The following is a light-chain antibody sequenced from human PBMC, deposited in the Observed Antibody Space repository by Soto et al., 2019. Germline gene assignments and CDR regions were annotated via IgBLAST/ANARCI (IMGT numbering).Light chain of an antibody. J-gene: IGKJ1*01. CDR2: GAS. Sequence: MTQSPATLSMSPGEKATLSCRASHSINNNLAWYHHKPGQAPRLLIYGASGRATGIPDRFSGSGSGTDFTLTISRLEPEDSAVYYCQQYGSSPTWTFGQGTKVDIK. V-gene: IGKV3-20*01. CDR3: QQYGSSPTWT. CDR1: HSINNN.